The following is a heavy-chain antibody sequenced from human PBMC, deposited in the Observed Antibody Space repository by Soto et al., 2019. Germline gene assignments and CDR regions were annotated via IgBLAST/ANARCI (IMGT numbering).Heavy chain of an antibody. Sequence: TGGFLRLSCAASGFTFNTYWMTWVRQAPGKGLEWVANIKEDGSEKYYVDSVKGRFTISRDNAKNSVFLQMNSLRAEDTAVYFGGRGQVTGHAFWGKGTLDPVSS. D-gene: IGHD2-2*01. CDR1: GFTFNTYW. CDR2: IKEDGSEK. CDR3: GRGQVTGHAF. V-gene: IGHV3-7*04. J-gene: IGHJ4*02.